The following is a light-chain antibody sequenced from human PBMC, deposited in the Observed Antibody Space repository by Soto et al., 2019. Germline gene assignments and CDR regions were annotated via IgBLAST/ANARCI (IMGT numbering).Light chain of an antibody. V-gene: IGKV3-20*01. CDR2: GAS. Sequence: EIVLTQSPGTLSLSPGERATLSCRDSQSVGSSYLAWYQQKPGQAPRLLIYGASSRAAGIPDRFSGSGSGTDFTLTISRLEPEDFAVYYCQQYGSSPKTFGQGTNVQIK. J-gene: IGKJ1*01. CDR3: QQYGSSPKT. CDR1: QSVGSSY.